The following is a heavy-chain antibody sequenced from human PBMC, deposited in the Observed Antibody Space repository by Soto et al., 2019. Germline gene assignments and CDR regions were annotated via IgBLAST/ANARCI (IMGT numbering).Heavy chain of an antibody. J-gene: IGHJ4*02. Sequence: QVQLVQSGAEVKKPGSPVKVSCKASGGTFSTYAISWVRQAPGQGLEWMGGIIPIFGTANYAQKFQDRVTVTADESTSTAYLELSSLRSEETAVYYCATSRNRGYVYFHYWGQGTLVTVS. CDR1: GGTFSTYA. D-gene: IGHD5-12*01. CDR2: IIPIFGTA. V-gene: IGHV1-69*12. CDR3: ATSRNRGYVYFHY.